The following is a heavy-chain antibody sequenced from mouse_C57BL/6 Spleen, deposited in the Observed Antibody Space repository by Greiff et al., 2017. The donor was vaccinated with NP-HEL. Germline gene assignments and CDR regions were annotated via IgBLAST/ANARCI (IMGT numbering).Heavy chain of an antibody. CDR1: GFTFSDYG. CDR2: ISSGSSTI. CDR3: ARRDSSGWAY. Sequence: EVMLVESGGGLVKPGGSLKLSCAASGFTFSDYGMHWVRPAPEKGLEWVSYISSGSSTIYYADPVKGRFTITRDNAKNTLFLQMTSLMSEDTAMYYCARRDSSGWAYWGQGTLVTVSA. V-gene: IGHV5-17*01. J-gene: IGHJ3*01. D-gene: IGHD3-2*02.